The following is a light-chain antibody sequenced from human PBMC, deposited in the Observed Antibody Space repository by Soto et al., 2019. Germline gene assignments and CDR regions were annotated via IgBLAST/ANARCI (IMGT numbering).Light chain of an antibody. Sequence: EIVMTQSPATLSVSPGETATLSCRASQSVAGNLAWYQQKPGQPPRLLIYGASSRATGIPDRFSGSGSGTDFTLTISRLEPEDFAVYYCQQYGSSGTFGQGTKVDIK. CDR2: GAS. CDR1: QSVAGN. CDR3: QQYGSSGT. J-gene: IGKJ1*01. V-gene: IGKV3-20*01.